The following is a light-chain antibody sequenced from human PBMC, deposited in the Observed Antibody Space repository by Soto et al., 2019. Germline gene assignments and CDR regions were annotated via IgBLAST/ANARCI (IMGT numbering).Light chain of an antibody. CDR3: QQYGSSPWT. V-gene: IGKV3-20*01. CDR2: GSS. Sequence: EIVLTQSPGTLSLSPGERATLSCRASQSVSSSYLAGYQQKPGQAPSLLIYGSSSRATGLPDRFSGSGSGTDFTLTISRLEPEDFAVYYCQQYGSSPWTFGQGTKVEIK. J-gene: IGKJ1*01. CDR1: QSVSSSY.